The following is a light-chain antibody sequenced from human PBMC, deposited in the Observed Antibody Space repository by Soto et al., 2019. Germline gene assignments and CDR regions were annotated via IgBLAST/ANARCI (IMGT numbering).Light chain of an antibody. J-gene: IGKJ2*01. Sequence: ESMLTQSPGTLSLSPGERATLSCRASQSVSTRNLAWYQQKPDQAPRLLIYGASIRATGIPDRFSGSGSGTDFTLTISRLEPEDFAVYYCQQFGSSPPAFTFGQGTKLEI. V-gene: IGKV3-20*01. CDR2: GAS. CDR3: QQFGSSPPAFT. CDR1: QSVSTRN.